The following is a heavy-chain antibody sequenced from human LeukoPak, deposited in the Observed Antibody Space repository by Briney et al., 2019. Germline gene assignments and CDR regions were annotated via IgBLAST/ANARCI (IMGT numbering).Heavy chain of an antibody. V-gene: IGHV4-59*11. J-gene: IGHJ4*02. CDR2: INYSGNT. CDR1: GASITRRY. D-gene: IGHD3-10*01. Sequence: SATPFLTCTVFGASITRRYWSWIRQPPGKGLEWIGYINYSGNTNYNPSLKSRVTISVETSKNQFSLKLSSVTAADTAVYYCGRGGGGSYLEYSFDYWGQGTLVTVSS. CDR3: GRGGGGSYLEYSFDY.